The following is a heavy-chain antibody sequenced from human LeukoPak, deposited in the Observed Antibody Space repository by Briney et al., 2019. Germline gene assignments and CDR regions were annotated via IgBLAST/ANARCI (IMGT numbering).Heavy chain of an antibody. J-gene: IGHJ4*02. D-gene: IGHD3-22*01. CDR3: ARDTHYDSSGYYYRYFDY. Sequence: ASVKVSCKASGYTFTSYGISWVRQAPGQGLEWMGWISAYNGNTNYAQKLQGRVTMTTGTSTSTAYMELRSLRSDDTAVYYCARDTHYDSSGYYYRYFDYWGQGTLVTVSS. V-gene: IGHV1-18*01. CDR1: GYTFTSYG. CDR2: ISAYNGNT.